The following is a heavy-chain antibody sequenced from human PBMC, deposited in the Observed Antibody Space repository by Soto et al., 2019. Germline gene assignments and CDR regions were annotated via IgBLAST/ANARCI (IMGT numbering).Heavy chain of an antibody. V-gene: IGHV4-31*03. Sequence: QVQLQESGPGLVKPSQTLSLTCTVSGGSISSGGYYWSWIRQHPGKGLEWIGYIYYSGSTYYNPSLKSRVTISVDTSKNQFSLKLSPVTAADTAVYYCARGRYSSIWNPPGDYWGQGTLVTVSS. CDR2: IYYSGST. D-gene: IGHD6-19*01. CDR1: GGSISSGGYY. CDR3: ARGRYSSIWNPPGDY. J-gene: IGHJ4*02.